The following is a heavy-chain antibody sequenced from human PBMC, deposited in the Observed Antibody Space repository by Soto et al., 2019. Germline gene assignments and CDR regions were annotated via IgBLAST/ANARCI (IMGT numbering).Heavy chain of an antibody. CDR3: ARSLTPTIFGVEYYYGMDV. CDR2: IYHSGST. V-gene: IGHV4-30-2*01. CDR1: GGSISSGGYS. D-gene: IGHD3-3*01. J-gene: IGHJ6*02. Sequence: SETLSLTCAVSGGSISSGGYSWRWIRQRPGKGLEWIGYIYHSGSTYYNPSLKSRVTISVDRSKNQFSLKLSSVTAADTAVYYCARSLTPTIFGVEYYYGMDVWGQGTTVTVSS.